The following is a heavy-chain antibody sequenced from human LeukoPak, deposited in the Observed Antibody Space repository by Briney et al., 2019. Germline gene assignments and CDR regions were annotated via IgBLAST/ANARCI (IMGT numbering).Heavy chain of an antibody. CDR1: GFTFSDYT. J-gene: IGHJ4*02. Sequence: PGGSLRLSCAASGFTFSDYTMNWVRQAPGKRLEWVSSITYSSSHKLYADSVKGRFTISRDNAKNSLSLQLTSLRAEDTATYYCARDLASGGWHPALVSWGQGTLVTVSS. CDR2: ITYSSSHK. V-gene: IGHV3-21*01. CDR3: ARDLASGGWHPALVS. D-gene: IGHD6-19*01.